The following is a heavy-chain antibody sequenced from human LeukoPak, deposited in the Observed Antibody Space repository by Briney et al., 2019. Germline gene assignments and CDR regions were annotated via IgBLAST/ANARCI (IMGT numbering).Heavy chain of an antibody. Sequence: ASVKVSCEASGYTFTGYYIHWVRQAPGQGLEWMGRINPDTGGTDYAQKFQGRVTITRNTSISTAYMELSSLRSEDTAVYYCARGLNWNGPYYYYMDVWGKGTTVTVSS. V-gene: IGHV1-2*06. CDR3: ARGLNWNGPYYYYMDV. CDR1: GYTFTGYY. D-gene: IGHD1-1*01. J-gene: IGHJ6*03. CDR2: INPDTGGT.